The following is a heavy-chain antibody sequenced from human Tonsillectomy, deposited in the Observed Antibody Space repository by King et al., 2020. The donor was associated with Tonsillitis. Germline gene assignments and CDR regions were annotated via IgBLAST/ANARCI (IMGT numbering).Heavy chain of an antibody. CDR2: IKTKDQGGAI. V-gene: IGHV3-15*01. CDR1: GFTFSDAW. CDR3: TRRSSL. J-gene: IGHJ4*02. Sequence: VQLVESGGGLVKPGGSLRLSCATSGFTFSDAWMSWVRQPPGKGLEWVGRIKTKDQGGAIDYATAVEGRFSISRDDSKNTLYLQMNNLQPEDPAVYYCTRRSSLGGQGTLVTVSS. D-gene: IGHD6-13*01.